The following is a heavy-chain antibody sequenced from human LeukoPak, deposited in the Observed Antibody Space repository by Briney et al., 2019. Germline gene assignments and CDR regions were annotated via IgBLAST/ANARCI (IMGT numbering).Heavy chain of an antibody. Sequence: RAGGSLRLSCAVSGFSFSNAWMNWVRQAPGKGLECVGRIKSVSDGETTDYAAPVKGRFTISRDDSRSTLYLQMHSLRTEGTAVYYCTTLWLGPEYWGQGTLVTVSS. CDR3: TTLWLGPEY. D-gene: IGHD3-10*01. V-gene: IGHV3-15*01. CDR1: GFSFSNAW. CDR2: IKSVSDGETT. J-gene: IGHJ4*02.